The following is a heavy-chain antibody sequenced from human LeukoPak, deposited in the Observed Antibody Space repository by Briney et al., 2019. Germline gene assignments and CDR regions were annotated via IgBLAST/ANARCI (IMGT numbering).Heavy chain of an antibody. J-gene: IGHJ4*02. CDR1: GFTFSSYS. V-gene: IGHV3-21*01. D-gene: IGHD2-2*01. Sequence: PGGSLRLSCAASGFTFSSYSMNWVRQAPGRGLEWVSSIRFTGSYIYYADSVKGRFTISRDSAKNSLYLQMNSLRAEDTAVYYCARLRAQMLSSSDFWGQGSLVTVSS. CDR2: IRFTGSYI. CDR3: ARLRAQMLSSSDF.